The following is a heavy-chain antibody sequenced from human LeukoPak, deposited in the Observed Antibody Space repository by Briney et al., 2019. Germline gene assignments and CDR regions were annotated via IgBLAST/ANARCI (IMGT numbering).Heavy chain of an antibody. CDR2: INHSGST. D-gene: IGHD2-2*01. CDR3: ASGYCSSTSCYEAYY. V-gene: IGHV4-34*01. Sequence: KPSETLSLTCAVYGGSFSGYYWSWIRQPPGKGLEWIGEINHSGSTNYNPSLKSRVTISVDTSKNQFSLKLSSVTAADTAVYYCASGYCSSTSCYEAYYWGQGTLVTVSS. J-gene: IGHJ4*02. CDR1: GGSFSGYY.